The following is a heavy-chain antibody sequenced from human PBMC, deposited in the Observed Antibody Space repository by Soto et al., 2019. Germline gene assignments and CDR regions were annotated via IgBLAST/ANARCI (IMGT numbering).Heavy chain of an antibody. Sequence: GGSLRLSCAVSGVTVNSNFMSWVHQAPGKGLEWVSVIFSGGNADYADSVKGRFIMSRDISKNTLYLQMNSLRAEDTAVYFCVKEFRGAFDYWGQGTLVTVSS. V-gene: IGHV3-53*01. CDR2: IFSGGNA. CDR1: GVTVNSNF. D-gene: IGHD3-10*01. CDR3: VKEFRGAFDY. J-gene: IGHJ4*02.